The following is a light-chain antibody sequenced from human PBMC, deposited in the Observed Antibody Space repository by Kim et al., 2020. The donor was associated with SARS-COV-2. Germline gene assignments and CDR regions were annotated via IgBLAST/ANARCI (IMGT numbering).Light chain of an antibody. Sequence: QSALTQPASVSGSPGQSITISCTGTSSDVGGYNYVSWYQQHPGKAPKLMIYDVSNRPSGVSNRFSGSKSGNTASLTISGLQAEDEADYYCSSYTSSITHYWVFGGGTQLTVL. CDR1: SSDVGGYNY. V-gene: IGLV2-14*03. CDR3: SSYTSSITHYWV. CDR2: DVS. J-gene: IGLJ3*02.